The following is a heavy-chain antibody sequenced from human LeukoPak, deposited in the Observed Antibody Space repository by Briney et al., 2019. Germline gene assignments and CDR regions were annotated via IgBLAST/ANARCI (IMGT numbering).Heavy chain of an antibody. CDR2: IRYDGSNK. Sequence: GGSLRLSCAASGFTFSSYGMHWVRQAPGKGLEWVAFIRYDGSNKYYADSVKGRFTISRDNSKNTLYLQMNSLRAEDTAVYYCASTGRDIVVVVAASTDFDYWGQGTLVTVSS. J-gene: IGHJ4*02. CDR3: ASTGRDIVVVVAASTDFDY. V-gene: IGHV3-30*02. CDR1: GFTFSSYG. D-gene: IGHD2-15*01.